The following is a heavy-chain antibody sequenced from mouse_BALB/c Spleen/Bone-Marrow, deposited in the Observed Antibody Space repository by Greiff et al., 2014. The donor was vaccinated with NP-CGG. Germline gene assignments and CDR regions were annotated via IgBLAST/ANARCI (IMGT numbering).Heavy chain of an antibody. V-gene: IGHV2-9*02. J-gene: IGHJ4*01. CDR1: GFSLTSYG. CDR2: IWAGGST. Sequence: VQLQQSGPGLVAPSQSLSITCTVSGFSLTSYGVHCVRQPPGKVLEWLGVIWAGGSTNYNSALMSRLSISKDNSKSQVFLKMNSLQTDDTAMYYCARGSYYEGAMDYWGQGTSVTVSS. D-gene: IGHD1-1*01. CDR3: ARGSYYEGAMDY.